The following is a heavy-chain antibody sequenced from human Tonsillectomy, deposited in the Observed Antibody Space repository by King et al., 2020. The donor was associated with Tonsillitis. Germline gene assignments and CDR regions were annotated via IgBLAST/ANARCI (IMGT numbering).Heavy chain of an antibody. CDR2: ICYSGST. V-gene: IGHV4-39*07. D-gene: IGHD3-10*01. J-gene: IGHJ5*02. CDR3: ARALGAGIWFDP. Sequence: LQLQVSGPRLVKPSETLSLTCTVSGGSISSTNYCWGWIRQPPGKGLEWTGSICYSGSTYYNPSLKSRVSISEDTSKNQFSLKLSSVTAADTAVYYCARALGAGIWFDPWGQGTLVTVSS. CDR1: GGSISSTNYC.